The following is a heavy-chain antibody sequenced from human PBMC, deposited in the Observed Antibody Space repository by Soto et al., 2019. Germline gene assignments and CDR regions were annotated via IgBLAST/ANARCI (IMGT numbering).Heavy chain of an antibody. CDR1: GFTFSDYS. Sequence: DVQLVESGGGLVKPGGSLRLSCAASGFTFSDYSMDWVRQAPGKGLEWVSSITFSGTYIYYADSVKGRFTISRDNAKNSLYLQMNGLRAEDTAVYYCARDSRGYYGLDVWGRGTTVAVSS. CDR2: ITFSGTYI. J-gene: IGHJ6*02. CDR3: ARDSRGYYGLDV. V-gene: IGHV3-21*01.